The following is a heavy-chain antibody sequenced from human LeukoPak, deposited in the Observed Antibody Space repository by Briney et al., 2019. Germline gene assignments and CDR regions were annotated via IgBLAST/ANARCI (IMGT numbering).Heavy chain of an antibody. J-gene: IGHJ4*02. Sequence: SETLSLTCTVSGGSISSYYWSWIRQPPGKGLEWIGYIYYSGSTNYNPSLKSRVTISVDTSKNQFSLKLSSVTAADTAVYYCAKDHFPRGGYSGYDFDYWGQGTLVTVSS. CDR3: AKDHFPRGGYSGYDFDY. CDR1: GGSISSYY. D-gene: IGHD5-12*01. V-gene: IGHV4-59*01. CDR2: IYYSGST.